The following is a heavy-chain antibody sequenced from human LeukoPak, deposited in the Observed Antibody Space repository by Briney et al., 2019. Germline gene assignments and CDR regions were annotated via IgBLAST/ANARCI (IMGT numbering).Heavy chain of an antibody. CDR2: IFYSGST. Sequence: PSETLSLTCTVSGGSVSGYYWSWIRQPPGKGLEWIGYIFYSGSTNYNPSLKSRVTISVDTSKNQFSLKLSSVTAADTAVYYCARGEWDLLFDYWGQGTLVTVSS. V-gene: IGHV4-59*02. CDR1: GGSVSGYY. J-gene: IGHJ4*02. CDR3: ARGEWDLLFDY. D-gene: IGHD1-26*01.